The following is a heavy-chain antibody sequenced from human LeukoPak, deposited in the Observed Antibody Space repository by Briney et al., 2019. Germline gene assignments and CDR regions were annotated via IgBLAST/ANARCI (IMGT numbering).Heavy chain of an antibody. D-gene: IGHD5-12*01. CDR2: IYPGDSDA. Sequence: GESLKISCEGSGSAFSTYWIGWVRQMSGKGLEWMGIIYPGDSDARYSPSFQGQVIISADKSITTAYLQWSSLKASDTAMYYCARGTYGGYLSFDSWGQGTLVTVSS. CDR3: ARGTYGGYLSFDS. CDR1: GSAFSTYW. J-gene: IGHJ4*02. V-gene: IGHV5-51*01.